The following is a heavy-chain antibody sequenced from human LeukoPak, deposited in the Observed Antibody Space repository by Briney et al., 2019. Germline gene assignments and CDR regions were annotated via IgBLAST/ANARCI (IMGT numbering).Heavy chain of an antibody. Sequence: GGSLRLSCAASGFTFGGSAMHWVRQASGKGLEWVGHIRREANTYATTYAASLKGRFTISRDDSKNTAYLQMNSLKTEDTAVYYCTRQLGELLSGTLYYYYLDVWGKGTTVTVSS. J-gene: IGHJ6*03. V-gene: IGHV3-73*01. CDR3: TRQLGELLSGTLYYYYLDV. D-gene: IGHD3-10*01. CDR1: GFTFGGSA. CDR2: IRREANTYAT.